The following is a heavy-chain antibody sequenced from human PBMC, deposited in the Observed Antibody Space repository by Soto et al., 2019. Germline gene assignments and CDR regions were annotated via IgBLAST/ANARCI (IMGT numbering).Heavy chain of an antibody. D-gene: IGHD3-10*01. CDR3: ARNSPITMVRGVEYYYYGMDV. CDR2: LGAYNGNT. J-gene: IGHJ6*02. CDR1: GYTFTELS. Sequence: ASVKVSCKVSGYTFTELSMSWVRQAPGQGLEWMGGLGAYNGNTIYAQKLQGRVTMTTDTSTSTAYMELRSLRSDDTAVYYCARNSPITMVRGVEYYYYGMDVWGQGTTVTVSS. V-gene: IGHV1-18*01.